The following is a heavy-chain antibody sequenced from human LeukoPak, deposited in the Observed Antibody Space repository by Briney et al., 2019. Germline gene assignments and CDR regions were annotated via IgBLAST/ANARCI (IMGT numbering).Heavy chain of an antibody. CDR1: GGSIRSGGYS. J-gene: IGHJ4*02. Sequence: SETLSLTCAVSGGSIRSGGYSWSWIRQPPGKGLEWIGYIYHSGSTYYNPSLKSRVTISVDRSKNQFSLKLSSVTAADTAVYYCARAPWSSSWFLDYWGQGTLVTVSS. CDR3: ARAPWSSSWFLDY. CDR2: IYHSGST. V-gene: IGHV4-30-2*01. D-gene: IGHD6-13*01.